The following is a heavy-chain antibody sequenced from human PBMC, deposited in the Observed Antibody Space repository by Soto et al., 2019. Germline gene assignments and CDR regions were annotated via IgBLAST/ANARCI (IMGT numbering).Heavy chain of an antibody. CDR1: GFTFSSYS. CDR3: ARWSSSASYYYYYGMDV. J-gene: IGHJ6*02. D-gene: IGHD6-6*01. CDR2: ISSSSSYI. V-gene: IGHV3-21*01. Sequence: LRLSCAASGFTFSSYSMNWVRQAPGKGLEWVSSISSSSSYIYYADSVKGRFTISRDNAKNSLYLQMNSLRAEDTAVYYCARWSSSASYYYYYGMDVWGQGTTVTVYS.